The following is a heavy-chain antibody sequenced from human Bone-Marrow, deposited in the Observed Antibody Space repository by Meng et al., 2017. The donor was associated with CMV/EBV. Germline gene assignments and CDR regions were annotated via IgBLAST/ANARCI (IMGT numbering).Heavy chain of an antibody. Sequence: ASVKVSCKASGYTFTGYYMYWVRQAPGQGLEWMGWINPNSGGTNYAQKFQGRVTMTRNTSISTAYMELSRLRSDDTAVYYCARGRRALRYCSSTSCPAGAFDIWGQGTMVTVSS. CDR2: INPNSGGT. D-gene: IGHD2-2*01. CDR3: ARGRRALRYCSSTSCPAGAFDI. V-gene: IGHV1-2*02. CDR1: GYTFTGYY. J-gene: IGHJ3*02.